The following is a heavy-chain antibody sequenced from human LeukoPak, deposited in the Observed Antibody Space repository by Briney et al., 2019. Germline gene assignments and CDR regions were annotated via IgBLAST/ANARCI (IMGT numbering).Heavy chain of an antibody. CDR2: IVSTAT. D-gene: IGHD6-25*01. J-gene: IGHJ4*02. CDR3: ARDTTAASGMQY. V-gene: IGHV4-59*01. CDR1: GGSISTYS. Sequence: PSETLSLTCTVSGGSISTYSWSWVRQTPDKGLEWIGSIVSTATKYNPSLESRVAISVDTSKNQFSLRLNSLTTADTASYFCARDTTAASGMQYWGPGTLVTVSS.